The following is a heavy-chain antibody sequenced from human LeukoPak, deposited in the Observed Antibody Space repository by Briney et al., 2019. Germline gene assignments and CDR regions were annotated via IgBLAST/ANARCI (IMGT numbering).Heavy chain of an antibody. J-gene: IGHJ4*02. V-gene: IGHV3-21*04. D-gene: IGHD6-19*01. CDR1: GFTFSSYT. CDR2: IRTNSSYT. CDR3: AKVRSSGWYAGNFDY. Sequence: GGSLRLSCAASGFTFSSYTMNWVRQAPGKGLEWVSSIRTNSSYTYYADSVKGRFTISRDNAKNSLYLQMNSLRAEDTAVYYCAKVRSSGWYAGNFDYWGQGTLVTVSS.